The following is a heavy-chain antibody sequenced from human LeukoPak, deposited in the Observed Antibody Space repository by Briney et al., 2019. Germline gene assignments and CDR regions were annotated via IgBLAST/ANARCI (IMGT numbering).Heavy chain of an antibody. CDR2: IRSKANNYAT. J-gene: IGHJ4*02. CDR1: GFTLSNAW. Sequence: GSLRLSCAASGFTLSNAWMNWVRQAPGKGLEWVGRIRSKANNYATAYAASVKGRFTISRDDSKNTAYLQMNSLKTEDTAVYFCTRGGGSGYDYWGQGTLVTVSS. CDR3: TRGGGSGYDY. V-gene: IGHV3-73*01. D-gene: IGHD6-19*01.